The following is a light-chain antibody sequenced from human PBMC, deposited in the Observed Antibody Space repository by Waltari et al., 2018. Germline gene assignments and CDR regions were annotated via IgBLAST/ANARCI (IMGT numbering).Light chain of an antibody. CDR2: EVS. J-gene: IGLJ1*01. CDR3: CLYTTNFYV. V-gene: IGLV2-18*01. Sequence: QSALTQPPSVSGSPGQSVPISCTGTSNHVGPFARVSWYQQPPGTAPKLLIFEVSNRPSGVPDRFSGSASGNTASLTISGLQAEDEADYYCCLYTTNFYVFAPATKVTVL. CDR1: SNHVGPFAR.